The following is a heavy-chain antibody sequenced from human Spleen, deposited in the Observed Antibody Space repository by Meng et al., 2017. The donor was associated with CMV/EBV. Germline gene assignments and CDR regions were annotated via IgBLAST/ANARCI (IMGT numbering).Heavy chain of an antibody. CDR1: GFTFSNYA. Sequence: GESLKISCAASGFTFSNYAMNWVRQAPGKGLEWVAVIYAGGRSAYYADSVKGRFTIFRDSSKNTVYLEMNSLRAEDTALYYCAKDSTYSAWGQGTLVTVSS. D-gene: IGHD6-13*01. CDR2: IYAGGRSA. V-gene: IGHV3-23*03. CDR3: AKDSTYSA. J-gene: IGHJ5*02.